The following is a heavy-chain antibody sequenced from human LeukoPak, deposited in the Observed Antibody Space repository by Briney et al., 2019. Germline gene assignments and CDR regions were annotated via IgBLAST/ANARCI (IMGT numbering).Heavy chain of an antibody. J-gene: IGHJ5*02. CDR1: GGSISSGSYY. CDR2: IYTSGST. CDR3: ARENIVVVPATRNWFDP. D-gene: IGHD2-2*01. V-gene: IGHV4-61*02. Sequence: SQTLSLTCTVSGGSISSGSYYWSWIRQPAGKGLEWIGLIYTSGSTNYNPSLKSRVTISVDTSKNQFSLKLSSVTAADTAVYYCARENIVVVPATRNWFDPWGQGTLVTVSS.